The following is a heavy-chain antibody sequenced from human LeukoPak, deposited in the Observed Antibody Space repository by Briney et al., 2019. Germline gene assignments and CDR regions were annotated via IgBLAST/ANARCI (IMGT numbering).Heavy chain of an antibody. V-gene: IGHV3-30-3*01. D-gene: IGHD3-10*01. CDR2: ISYDGRDQ. J-gene: IGHJ4*02. CDR3: ARIGLGVSFGSGFDY. Sequence: GGSLRLSCAASGFTFSSYAMHWVRQAPGKGGLEWVTMISYDGRDQYYADSVKGRFTISRDDSKNTLFLQMNSLRVEDTAMYHCARIGLGVSFGSGFDYWGQGTLVTVSS. CDR1: GFTFSSYA.